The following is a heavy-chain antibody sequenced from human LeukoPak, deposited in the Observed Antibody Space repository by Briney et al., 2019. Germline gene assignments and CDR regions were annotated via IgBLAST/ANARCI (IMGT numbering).Heavy chain of an antibody. Sequence: GGSLRLSCAASGFTFSSYRMNWVRQAPGKGLEGVSAISSSRSYIYYAVSLKGRFTISRDNAKNSLYLHMNSLRCEDTAVYYCGRGSQGLAAAGICYYGGQGTLLTVST. V-gene: IGHV3-21*01. D-gene: IGHD6-13*01. CDR3: GRGSQGLAAAGICYY. CDR1: GFTFSSYR. CDR2: ISSSRSYI. J-gene: IGHJ4*02.